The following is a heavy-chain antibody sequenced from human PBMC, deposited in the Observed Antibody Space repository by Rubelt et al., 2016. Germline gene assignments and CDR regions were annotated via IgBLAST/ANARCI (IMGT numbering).Heavy chain of an antibody. Sequence: QVQLQQWGAGLLKPSETLSLTCAVYGGSFSGYYWSWIRQPPGKGLEWIGSIYHSGSTYYNPSLRSRVTISVDTSKNQFALKLSSVTAADTAVYYCARERRGYSGYVDYWGQGTLVTVSS. CDR3: ARERRGYSGYVDY. J-gene: IGHJ4*02. V-gene: IGHV4-34*01. CDR2: IYHSGST. CDR1: GGSFSGYY. D-gene: IGHD5-12*01.